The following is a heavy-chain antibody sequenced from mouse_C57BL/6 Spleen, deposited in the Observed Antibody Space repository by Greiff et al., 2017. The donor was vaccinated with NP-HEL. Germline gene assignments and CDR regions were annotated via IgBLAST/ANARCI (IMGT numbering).Heavy chain of an antibody. J-gene: IGHJ4*01. Sequence: QLQQSGPELVKPGASVKISCKASGYAFSSSWMNWVKQRPGKGLEWIGRIYPGDGDTNYNGKFKGKATLTADKSSSTAYMQLSSLTSEDAAVYFCARRALGSAMDYWGQGTSVTVSS. CDR1: GYAFSSSW. V-gene: IGHV1-82*01. D-gene: IGHD4-1*01. CDR2: IYPGDGDT. CDR3: ARRALGSAMDY.